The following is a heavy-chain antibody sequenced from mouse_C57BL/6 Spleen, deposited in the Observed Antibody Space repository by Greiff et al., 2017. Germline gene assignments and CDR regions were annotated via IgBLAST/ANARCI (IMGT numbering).Heavy chain of an antibody. Sequence: VQLQQPGAELVMPGASVKLSCKASGYTFTSYWMHWVKQRPGQGLEWIGEIDPSDSYTNYNQKFKGKSTLTVDKSSSTAYMQLSSLTSEDSAVYYCARSGYGFDYWGKGTTLTVSS. J-gene: IGHJ2*01. CDR2: IDPSDSYT. CDR3: ARSGYGFDY. CDR1: GYTFTSYW. V-gene: IGHV1-69*01. D-gene: IGHD1-1*02.